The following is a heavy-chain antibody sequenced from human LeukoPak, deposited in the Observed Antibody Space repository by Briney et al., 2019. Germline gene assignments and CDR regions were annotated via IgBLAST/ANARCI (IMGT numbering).Heavy chain of an antibody. Sequence: ASVKLSCKPSGYTFTGYYMHWLRQAPGQGLEWMGWINPNSGGTNYAQKFQGRFTMTRDTSISTAYMKPSRLRSDDTAVYYCARRSRHSTGYYMDVWGKGTTVTVSS. J-gene: IGHJ6*03. CDR3: ARRSRHSTGYYMDV. CDR1: GYTFTGYY. V-gene: IGHV1-2*02. D-gene: IGHD4-17*01. CDR2: INPNSGGT.